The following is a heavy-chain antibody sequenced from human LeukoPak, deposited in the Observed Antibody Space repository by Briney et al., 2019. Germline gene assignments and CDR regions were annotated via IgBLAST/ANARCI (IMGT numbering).Heavy chain of an antibody. D-gene: IGHD3-10*01. CDR1: GYSISSGYY. Sequence: SETLSLTCTVSGYSISSGYYWGWIRQRPGKGLEWIGYIYHRGSANYNPSLKSRVTISVDTSKNQFSLTLGSVTAADAAVYYCARAGDYYVSGSYLGYWGQGTLVTVSS. CDR3: ARAGDYYVSGSYLGY. J-gene: IGHJ4*02. CDR2: IYHRGSA. V-gene: IGHV4-38-2*02.